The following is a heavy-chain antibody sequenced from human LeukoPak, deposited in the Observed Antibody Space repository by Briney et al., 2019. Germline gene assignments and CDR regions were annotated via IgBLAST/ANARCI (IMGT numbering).Heavy chain of an antibody. CDR1: GGSISSGDYY. CDR2: IYYSGST. V-gene: IGHV4-30-4*01. J-gene: IGHJ4*02. Sequence: SQTLSLTCTVSGGSISSGDYYWSWIRQPPGKALEWIGYIYYSGSTYYNPSLKSRVAISVDTSNNEVSLKLSSVTAADTAVYYCARHGYCSGGSCYWDYWGQGTLVTVSS. D-gene: IGHD2-15*01. CDR3: ARHGYCSGGSCYWDY.